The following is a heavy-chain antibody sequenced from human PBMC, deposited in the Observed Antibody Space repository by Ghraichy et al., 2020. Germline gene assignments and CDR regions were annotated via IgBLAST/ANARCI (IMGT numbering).Heavy chain of an antibody. CDR1: GDSVSRDSAA. Sequence: SQTLSLTCTISGDSVSRDSAAWNWIRQSPSRGLEWLGRTYYRSKWYNDYAVSVKSRMTINPDTSKNQFSLQLDSVTPEDTAVYYCGRGWPYFDNWGQGTLVTVSS. J-gene: IGHJ4*02. CDR2: TYYRSKWYN. D-gene: IGHD6-19*01. V-gene: IGHV6-1*01. CDR3: GRGWPYFDN.